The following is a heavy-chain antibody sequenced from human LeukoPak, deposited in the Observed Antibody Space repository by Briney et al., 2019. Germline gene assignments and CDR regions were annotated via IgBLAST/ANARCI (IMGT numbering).Heavy chain of an antibody. D-gene: IGHD5-18*01. J-gene: IGHJ4*02. CDR1: GFTVSNNY. CDR3: ARGLWLDY. Sequence: GSLRLSCAASGFTVSNNYMSWVRQAPGKGLEWVSVIYSGGTTYFADSVKGRFTISRDISKNTLYLRMNSLRPDDTAVYYCARGLWLDYWGQGTLVTVSS. V-gene: IGHV3-53*05. CDR2: IYSGGTT.